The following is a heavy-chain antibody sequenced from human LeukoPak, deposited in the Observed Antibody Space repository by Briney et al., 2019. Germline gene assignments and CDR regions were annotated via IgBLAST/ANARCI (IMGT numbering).Heavy chain of an antibody. CDR1: GLTFSNSV. V-gene: IGHV3-30-3*01. CDR3: ARSPTYYYMDV. J-gene: IGHJ6*03. CDR2: ISYDGTNK. Sequence: GGSLRLSCEASGLTFSNSVIQWVRQAAGKGLEWLAAISYDGTNKYYTDSVKGRFTISRDHSKTTVDLQMDSLGGADTAVYYCARSPTYYYMDVWGKGTTVTVSS.